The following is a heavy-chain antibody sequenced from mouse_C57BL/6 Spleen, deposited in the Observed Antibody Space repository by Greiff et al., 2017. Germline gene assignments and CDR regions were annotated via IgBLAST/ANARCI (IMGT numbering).Heavy chain of an antibody. V-gene: IGHV1-15*01. J-gene: IGHJ2*01. CDR2: IDPETGGT. CDR3: TRWPDGYDY. CDR1: GYTFTDYE. D-gene: IGHD2-3*01. Sequence: QVQLQQSGAELVRPGASVTLSCKASGYTFTDYEMDWVKQTPVHGLEWIGAIDPETGGTAYNQKFKGKDILTADKSSSTAYMELSSLTSEDSAVYYCTRWPDGYDYWGQGTTLTVSS.